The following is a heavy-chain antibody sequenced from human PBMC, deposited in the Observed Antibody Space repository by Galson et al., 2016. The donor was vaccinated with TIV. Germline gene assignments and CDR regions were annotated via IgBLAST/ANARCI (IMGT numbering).Heavy chain of an antibody. Sequence: SLRLSCAASGFTFHDYGMHWVRQAPGKGLEWVSGISSNSVSRGYADSVKGRFTVSRDNAKNSLYLQMNSLRGEDTALYYCSKARGYGYGSPRDYYYGMDVWGQGTTVTVSS. V-gene: IGHV3-9*01. CDR2: ISSNSVSR. J-gene: IGHJ6*02. D-gene: IGHD5-18*01. CDR1: GFTFHDYG. CDR3: SKARGYGYGSPRDYYYGMDV.